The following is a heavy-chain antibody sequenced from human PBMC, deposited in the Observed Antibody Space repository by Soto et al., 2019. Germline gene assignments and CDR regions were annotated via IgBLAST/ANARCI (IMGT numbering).Heavy chain of an antibody. Sequence: GASVKVSCKASGYTFTSYDIYWVRQATGQGLEWMGWMNPNSGNTGYAQKFQGRVTMTRNTSISTAYMELSSLRSEDTAVYYCARVGGTRGPFNYMDVWGKGTTVTAP. D-gene: IGHD3-16*01. J-gene: IGHJ6*03. CDR3: ARVGGTRGPFNYMDV. CDR2: MNPNSGNT. CDR1: GYTFTSYD. V-gene: IGHV1-8*01.